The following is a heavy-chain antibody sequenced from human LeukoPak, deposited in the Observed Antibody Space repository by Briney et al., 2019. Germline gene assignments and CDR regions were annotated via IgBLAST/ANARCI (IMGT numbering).Heavy chain of an antibody. CDR2: INSGYGNT. D-gene: IGHD6-13*01. V-gene: IGHV1-3*01. Sequence: ASVKVSCKASGYTFTTYTIHWVRQAPGQRLEWMGWINSGYGNTKYSQKFQGRVTITSDTSASTAYMEVRSLTSEDTAIYYCARDSCMAAADTWFDPWGQGTLVTVSS. CDR1: GYTFTTYT. J-gene: IGHJ5*02. CDR3: ARDSCMAAADTWFDP.